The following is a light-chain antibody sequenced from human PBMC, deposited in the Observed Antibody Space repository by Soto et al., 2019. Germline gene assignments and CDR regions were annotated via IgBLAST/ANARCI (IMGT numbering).Light chain of an antibody. CDR1: SSDVGNYNY. CDR3: SSYAGSNKAV. CDR2: EVS. J-gene: IGLJ3*02. Sequence: QSVLTQPPSASGSPGQSVTISCTGSSSDVGNYNYVSWYQQYPGKAPKLMIYEVSRRPSGVPDRFSGSKSGNTASLTVSGLQAEDEAEYYCSSYAGSNKAVFGGGTKVTVL. V-gene: IGLV2-8*01.